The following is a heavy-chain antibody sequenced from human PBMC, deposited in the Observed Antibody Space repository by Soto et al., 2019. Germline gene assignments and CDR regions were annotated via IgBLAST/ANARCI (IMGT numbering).Heavy chain of an antibody. Sequence: EVQLLESGGGLVQPGGSLRLSCAASGFTFSSYAMSWVRQAPGKGLEWVSAISGSGGSTYYADSVKGRFTISRDNSKNTLYLQMNSLRAEDTAVYYCAKDGGYSYDYSPRYYYGMDVWGKGTTVTVSS. D-gene: IGHD5-18*01. J-gene: IGHJ6*04. CDR1: GFTFSSYA. V-gene: IGHV3-23*01. CDR3: AKDGGYSYDYSPRYYYGMDV. CDR2: ISGSGGST.